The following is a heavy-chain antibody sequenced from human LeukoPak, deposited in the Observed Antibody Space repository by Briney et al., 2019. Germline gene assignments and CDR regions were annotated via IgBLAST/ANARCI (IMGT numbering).Heavy chain of an antibody. CDR3: ARGGYKPPKAFDI. CDR2: IYYSGST. CDR1: GGSISSGGYY. Sequence: PSQTLSLTCTVSGGSISSGGYYWSWIRQHPGKGPEWIGYIYYSGSTYYNPSLKSRVTISVDTSKNQFSLKLSSVTAADTAVYYCARGGYKPPKAFDIWGQGTMVTVSS. V-gene: IGHV4-31*03. D-gene: IGHD5-24*01. J-gene: IGHJ3*02.